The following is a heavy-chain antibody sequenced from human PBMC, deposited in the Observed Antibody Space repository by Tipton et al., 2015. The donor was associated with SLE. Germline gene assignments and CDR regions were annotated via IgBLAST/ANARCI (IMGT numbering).Heavy chain of an antibody. Sequence: TLSLTCAVYGGSFNGYYWSWIRQPPGKGLEWIGEVSYRGTTNYNPSLDSRVTISLDRFNNQFTLKMTSVTAADTAVYYCANQNWNYYFWGQGNLVTVSS. D-gene: IGHD1-7*01. CDR3: ANQNWNYYF. J-gene: IGHJ4*02. CDR1: GGSFNGYY. V-gene: IGHV4-34*01. CDR2: VSYRGTT.